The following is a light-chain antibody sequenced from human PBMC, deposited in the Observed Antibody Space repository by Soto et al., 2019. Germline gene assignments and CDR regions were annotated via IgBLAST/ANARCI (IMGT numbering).Light chain of an antibody. CDR2: DAS. Sequence: EIVMTQSPATLSVSPGERTTLSCRASQSISSKLAWYQQKPGQSPRLLIYDASTRTTGIPARFSGSGSGTDFTLTISSLQSEDFAVYYCQQYNNWLRWTFGQGTKVEI. CDR3: QQYNNWLRWT. V-gene: IGKV3-15*01. J-gene: IGKJ1*01. CDR1: QSISSK.